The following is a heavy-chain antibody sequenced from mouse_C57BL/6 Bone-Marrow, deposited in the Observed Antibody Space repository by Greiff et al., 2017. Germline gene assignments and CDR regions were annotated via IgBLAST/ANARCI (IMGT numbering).Heavy chain of an antibody. Sequence: VQLQQSGAELAKPGASVKLSCTASGYTFTSYWMHWVQPRPGQGLEWIGYITPSSGYTNDTQKFKDKATLTADKSSSTAYMQLSSLTYEDSAVYYGASLHYYGSSLWYFDVWGTGTTVTVSS. CDR3: ASLHYYGSSLWYFDV. CDR2: ITPSSGYT. D-gene: IGHD1-1*01. CDR1: GYTFTSYW. V-gene: IGHV1-7*01. J-gene: IGHJ1*03.